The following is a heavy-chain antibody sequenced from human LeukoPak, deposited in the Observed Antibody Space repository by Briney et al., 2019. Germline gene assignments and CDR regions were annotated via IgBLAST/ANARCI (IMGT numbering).Heavy chain of an antibody. Sequence: PGGSLRLSCAASGFTFSSYEMNWVRQAPGKGLEWVSYISSSGSTIYYAESVKGRFTISRDNAQNSLYLQMNSLRAEDTAVYYCASRRYGSGDIDYWGQGTLVTVSS. D-gene: IGHD3-10*01. CDR1: GFTFSSYE. J-gene: IGHJ4*02. CDR3: ASRRYGSGDIDY. V-gene: IGHV3-48*03. CDR2: ISSSGSTI.